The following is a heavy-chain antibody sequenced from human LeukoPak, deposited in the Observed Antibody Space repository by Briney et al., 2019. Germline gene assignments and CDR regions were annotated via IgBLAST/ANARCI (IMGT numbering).Heavy chain of an antibody. CDR3: ARGIVVPAAQNLYYYYYYMDV. CDR1: GGTFSSYA. V-gene: IGHV1-69*06. D-gene: IGHD2-2*01. Sequence: SAKVSCKASGGTFSSYAISWVRQAPGQGLEWMGGIIPIFGTTNYAQKFQGRVTITADKSTSTAYMELSSLRSEDTAVYYCARGIVVPAAQNLYYYYYYMDVWGKGTTVTISS. J-gene: IGHJ6*03. CDR2: IIPIFGTT.